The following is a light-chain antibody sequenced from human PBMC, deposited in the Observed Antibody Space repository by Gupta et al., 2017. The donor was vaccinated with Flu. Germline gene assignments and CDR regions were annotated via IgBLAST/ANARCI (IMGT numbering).Light chain of an antibody. CDR3: QQYSNWPRT. CDR2: DAS. V-gene: IGKV3-15*01. CDR1: QSVSSN. Sequence: EIVMTQPPATLSSPAGEIATLSCRASQSVSSNLAWYQQKPGQAPRLLIYDASTRVTGIPVRFSGSGSGTDFTLTISSLQSEDFADYYCQQYSNWPRTFGQGTKLEIK. J-gene: IGKJ1*01.